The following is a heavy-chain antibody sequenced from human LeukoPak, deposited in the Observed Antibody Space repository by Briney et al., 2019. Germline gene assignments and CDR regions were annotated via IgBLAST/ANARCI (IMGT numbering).Heavy chain of an antibody. CDR3: ARGPYDFWSGYRFDY. CDR2: IIPIFGTA. CDR1: GGTFSSYA. Sequence: GASVKVSCKASGGTFSSYAISWVRQAPGQGLEWMGGIIPIFGTANYAQKFQGRVTINTDEYTSTAYMELRSLRSEDTAVYYCARGPYDFWSGYRFDYRGQGTLVTVSS. V-gene: IGHV1-69*05. J-gene: IGHJ4*02. D-gene: IGHD3-3*01.